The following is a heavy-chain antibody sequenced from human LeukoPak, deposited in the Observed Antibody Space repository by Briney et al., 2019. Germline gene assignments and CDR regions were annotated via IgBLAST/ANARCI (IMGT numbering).Heavy chain of an antibody. J-gene: IGHJ4*02. CDR3: AKIHDWGRPSYFDY. CDR1: GFTFNIYT. V-gene: IGHV3-23*01. CDR2: ISGSGGNT. Sequence: GGSLRLSCAASGFTFNIYTMSWVRQAPGKGLEWVSAISGSGGNTYYTDSVKGRFTISRGNSRNTLYLQMNSLRVEDTAGYYCAKIHDWGRPSYFDYWGQGILVTVSS. D-gene: IGHD3-16*01.